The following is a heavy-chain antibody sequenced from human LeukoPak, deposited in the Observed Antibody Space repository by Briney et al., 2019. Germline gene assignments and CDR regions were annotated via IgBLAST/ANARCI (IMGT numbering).Heavy chain of an antibody. V-gene: IGHV4-39*07. CDR3: AKNPPDYDILTGYDNWYFDL. D-gene: IGHD3-9*01. CDR1: GGSISSSSYY. CDR2: IYYSGST. J-gene: IGHJ2*01. Sequence: SETLSLTCTVSGGSISSSSYYWGWIRQPPGKGLEWIGTIYYSGSTYYNPSLKSRVTISVDTSKNQFSLKLSSVTAADTAVYYCAKNPPDYDILTGYDNWYFDLWGRGTLVTVSS.